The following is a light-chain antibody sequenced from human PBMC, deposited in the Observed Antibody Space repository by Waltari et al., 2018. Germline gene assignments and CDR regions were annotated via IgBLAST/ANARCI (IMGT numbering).Light chain of an antibody. CDR1: PSHNQY. CDR3: QASDTSGSYPV. Sequence: SYELTQPPSVSVSPGQTARITCSADPSHNQYAFWYQQKPGQAPVLVIYKDSERPSGIPERFSGSSSGTTVTLTISGAQAEDEADYYCQASDTSGSYPVFGGGTKLTVL. CDR2: KDS. V-gene: IGLV3-25*03. J-gene: IGLJ2*01.